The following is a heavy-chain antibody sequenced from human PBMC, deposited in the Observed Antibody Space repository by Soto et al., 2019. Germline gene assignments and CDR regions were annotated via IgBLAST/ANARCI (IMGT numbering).Heavy chain of an antibody. Sequence: AWETLSLTCTVSGGSVSSGSYYWSWIRQPPGKGLEWIGYIYYSGSTNYNPSLKSRVTISVDTSKNQFSLKLSSVTAADTAVYYCARDYPYYDFWSGYPNGMDVWGQGTTVTVSS. D-gene: IGHD3-3*01. CDR3: ARDYPYYDFWSGYPNGMDV. V-gene: IGHV4-61*01. CDR2: IYYSGST. J-gene: IGHJ6*02. CDR1: GGSVSSGSYY.